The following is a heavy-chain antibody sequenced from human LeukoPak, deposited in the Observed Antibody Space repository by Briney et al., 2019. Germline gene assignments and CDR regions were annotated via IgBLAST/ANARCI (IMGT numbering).Heavy chain of an antibody. CDR1: GYTFASYD. J-gene: IGHJ4*02. CDR3: ARAYQHLGELSLPDY. D-gene: IGHD3-16*02. CDR2: IHPNTGDP. V-gene: IGHV7-4-1*02. Sequence: ASVKVSCKISGYTFASYDINWVRQAPGQGLEWMGWIHPNTGDPTYAQGFTGRFVFSLDTSVSTTYLQISSLKAEDTAVYYCARAYQHLGELSLPDYWGQGTLVTVSS.